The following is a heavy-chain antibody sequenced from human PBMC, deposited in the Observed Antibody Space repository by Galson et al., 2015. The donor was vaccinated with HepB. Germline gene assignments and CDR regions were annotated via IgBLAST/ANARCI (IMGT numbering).Heavy chain of an antibody. D-gene: IGHD1-26*01. CDR2: ISPYKGVT. J-gene: IGHJ4*02. CDR3: SRRSMGGFAVD. CDR1: GYTFTNYG. Sequence: SVKVSCKASGYTFTNYGLNWVRQAPGQRLEWMGWISPYKGVTKYAQNVQGRVTMTADTSTTTPYLELGSLRSYDTAVYYCSRRSMGGFAVDWCQGTLVTVSS. V-gene: IGHV1-18*01.